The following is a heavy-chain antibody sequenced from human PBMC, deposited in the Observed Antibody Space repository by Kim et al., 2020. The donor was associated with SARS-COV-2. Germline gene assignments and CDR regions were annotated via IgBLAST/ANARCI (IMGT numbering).Heavy chain of an antibody. J-gene: IGHJ6*02. CDR3: ARGPIQHYGSGSYSYYYYYGMDV. V-gene: IGHV7-4-1*02. Sequence: ASVKVSCKASGYTFTSYAMNWVRQAPGQGLEWMGWINTNTGNPTYAQGFTGRFVFSLDTSVSTAYLQISSLKAEDTAVYYCARGPIQHYGSGSYSYYYYYGMDVWGQGTTVTVSS. CDR2: INTNTGNP. D-gene: IGHD3-10*01. CDR1: GYTFTSYA.